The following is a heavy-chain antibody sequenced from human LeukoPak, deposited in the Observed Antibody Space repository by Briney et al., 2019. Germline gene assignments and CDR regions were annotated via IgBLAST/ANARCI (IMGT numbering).Heavy chain of an antibody. D-gene: IGHD3-22*01. CDR2: INPSGGST. CDR1: GYTFTSYY. V-gene: IGHV1-46*01. J-gene: IGHJ4*02. Sequence: ASVKVSCKASGYTFTSYYMHWVRQAPGQGLEWMGIINPSGGSTSYAQKFQGRVTMTRDTSTGTVYMELSSLRSEDTAVYYCARDSHYHDSSGYYSSFDYWGQGTLVTVSS. CDR3: ARDSHYHDSSGYYSSFDY.